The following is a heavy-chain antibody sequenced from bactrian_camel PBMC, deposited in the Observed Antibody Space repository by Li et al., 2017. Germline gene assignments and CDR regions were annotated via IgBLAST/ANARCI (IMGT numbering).Heavy chain of an antibody. D-gene: IGHD2*01. CDR1: GYTYSSYC. CDR2: FYTGDGST. Sequence: HVQLVESGGGSVQVGGSLRLSCAASGYTYSSYCMGWFRQAPGKGLEWVSSFYTGDGSTYYVDSVKGRFTVSRDNSKNAVYLQMNNLKPEDTAMYYCATRESESWLCGFFQSRFTNWGQGTQVTVS. CDR3: ATRESESWLCGFFQSRFTN. J-gene: IGHJ4*01. V-gene: IGHV3S1*01.